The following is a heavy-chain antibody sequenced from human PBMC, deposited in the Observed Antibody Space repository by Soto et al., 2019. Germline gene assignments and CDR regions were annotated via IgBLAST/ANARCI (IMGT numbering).Heavy chain of an antibody. CDR2: IKQDGSEK. V-gene: IGHV3-7*01. D-gene: IGHD2-15*01. CDR1: GFTFSSYW. Sequence: GGPLRLSCAASGFTFSSYWMSWVRQAPGKGLEWVANIKQDGSEKYYVDSVKGRFTISRDNAKNSLYLQMNSLRAEDTAVYYCARHYCSGGSCLFGPWGQGTLVTVSS. J-gene: IGHJ5*02. CDR3: ARHYCSGGSCLFGP.